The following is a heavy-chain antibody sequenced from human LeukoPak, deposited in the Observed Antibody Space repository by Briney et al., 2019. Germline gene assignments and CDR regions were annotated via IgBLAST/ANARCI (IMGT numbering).Heavy chain of an antibody. CDR2: IYYSGST. V-gene: IGHV4-59*01. Sequence: PSETLSLTCTVSGGSISSNCWSWIRQPPGKGLELIGYIYYSGSTNYNPSLKSRVTISVDTSKNQFSLKLSSVTAADTAVYYCARADYYYYGMDVWGQGTTVTVSS. J-gene: IGHJ6*02. CDR3: ARADYYYYGMDV. CDR1: GGSISSNC.